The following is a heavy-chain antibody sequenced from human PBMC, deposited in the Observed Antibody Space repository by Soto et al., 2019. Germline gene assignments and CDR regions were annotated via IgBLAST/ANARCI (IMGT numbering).Heavy chain of an antibody. CDR1: GFNFKTYS. J-gene: IGHJ4*02. CDR2: ISETSIAI. CDR3: ATLQLGREEIFDS. Sequence: EVQLVESGGGLVQPGGSLRLSCAASGFNFKTYSMNWVRQAPGKGLEWVSYISETSIAIYYRDSVKGRFTISRDNARNTLYLQVNSLRDEDTAVYYCATLQLGREEIFDSWGQGTLVTVSS. V-gene: IGHV3-48*02. D-gene: IGHD1-1*01.